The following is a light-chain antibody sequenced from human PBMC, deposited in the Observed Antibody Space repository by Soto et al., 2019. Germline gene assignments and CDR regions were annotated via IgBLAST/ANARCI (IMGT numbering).Light chain of an antibody. Sequence: IVLTQSPGTLSLSPGERATLSCRASQSVTTQLAWYQQKPGQAPRLIIHGASSRATGVPDRITGSGSGTDFTLSISRLEPEDFAVYYCQQYGGSTRTLGQATKVDIK. J-gene: IGKJ1*01. V-gene: IGKV3-20*01. CDR3: QQYGGSTRT. CDR2: GAS. CDR1: QSVTTQ.